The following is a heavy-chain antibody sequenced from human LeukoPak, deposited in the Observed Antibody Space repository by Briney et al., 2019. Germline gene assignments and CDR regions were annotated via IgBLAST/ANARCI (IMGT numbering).Heavy chain of an antibody. Sequence: GGSLRLSCATSGFTFSSYAMNWVRQAPGKGLEWVSAVSGSGGSTYYADSVKGRFAVSRDNSKNTLFLQMSSLRVEDTAVYYCAKVRGYCSSTSCSHFDYWGQGTLVTVSS. CDR1: GFTFSSYA. CDR2: VSGSGGST. D-gene: IGHD2-2*01. CDR3: AKVRGYCSSTSCSHFDY. J-gene: IGHJ4*02. V-gene: IGHV3-23*01.